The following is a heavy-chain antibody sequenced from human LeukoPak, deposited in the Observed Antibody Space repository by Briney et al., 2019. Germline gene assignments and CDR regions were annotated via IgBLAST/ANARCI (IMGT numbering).Heavy chain of an antibody. CDR3: TTAPCGSTSCLPDY. J-gene: IGHJ4*02. D-gene: IGHD2-2*01. V-gene: IGHV3-15*01. CDR2: IKSKTDGGTT. CDR1: GFTFSNAW. Sequence: PGGSLRLSCAASGFTFSNAWMSWVRQAPGKGLEWVGRIKSKTDGGTTDYAAPVKGRFTISRDDSKNTLYLQMNSLKTEDTAVYYCTTAPCGSTSCLPDYWGQGTLVTVSS.